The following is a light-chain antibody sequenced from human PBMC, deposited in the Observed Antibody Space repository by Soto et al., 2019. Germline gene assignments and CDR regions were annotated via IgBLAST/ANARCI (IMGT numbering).Light chain of an antibody. V-gene: IGKV3-20*01. J-gene: IGKJ4*01. CDR3: QQYGDSPLT. CDR1: QTVITS. CDR2: GAS. Sequence: EIVLTQSPATLSLSPGERATLSCRASQTVITSVAWYQQKPGQAPRLLIYGASNRATGIPDRFSGSGSGTDFTLTISRLEPEDFAVYHCQQYGDSPLTFGGGTKVDIK.